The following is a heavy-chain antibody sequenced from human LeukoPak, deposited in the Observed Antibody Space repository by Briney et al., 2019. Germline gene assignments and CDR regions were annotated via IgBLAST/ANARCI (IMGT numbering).Heavy chain of an antibody. V-gene: IGHV3-9*01. J-gene: IGHJ4*02. CDR2: ISWNSGSI. D-gene: IGHD6-13*01. CDR3: AKGRGYSSRRMGFDY. CDR1: GFTFDDYA. Sequence: GRSLRLSCAASGFTFDDYAMHWVRQAPGKGLEWVSGISWNSGSIGYADSVKGRFTISRDSAKNSLYLQMNSLRAEDTALYYCAKGRGYSSRRMGFDYWGQGTLVTVSS.